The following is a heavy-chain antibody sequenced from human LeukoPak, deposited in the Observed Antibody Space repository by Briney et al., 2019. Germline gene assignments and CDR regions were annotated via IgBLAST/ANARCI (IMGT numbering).Heavy chain of an antibody. CDR3: ARLPPDLGDAFDI. CDR1: GGSFSGYY. CDR2: INHSGST. Sequence: SETLSLTCAVYGGSFSGYYWSWIRQPPGKGLEWIGEINHSGSTNYNPSLKSRVTISVDTSKNQFSLKLSSVTAADTAVYYCARLPPDLGDAFDIWGQGTMVTVSS. D-gene: IGHD7-27*01. V-gene: IGHV4-34*01. J-gene: IGHJ3*02.